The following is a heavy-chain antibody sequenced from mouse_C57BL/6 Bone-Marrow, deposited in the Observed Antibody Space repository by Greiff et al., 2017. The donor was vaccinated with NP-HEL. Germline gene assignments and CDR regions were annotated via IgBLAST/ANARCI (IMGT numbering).Heavy chain of an antibody. V-gene: IGHV1-39*01. D-gene: IGHD2-3*01. CDR1: GYSFTDYN. CDR3: ARSGGIYDVYYPPYFDY. Sequence: EVQLQQSGPELVKPGASVKISCKASGYSFTDYNMNWVKQSNGKSLEWIGVINPNYGTTSYNQKFKGKATLTVDQSSSTAYMQLNSLTSEDSAVYNCARSGGIYDVYYPPYFDYWGQGTTLTVSS. J-gene: IGHJ2*01. CDR2: INPNYGTT.